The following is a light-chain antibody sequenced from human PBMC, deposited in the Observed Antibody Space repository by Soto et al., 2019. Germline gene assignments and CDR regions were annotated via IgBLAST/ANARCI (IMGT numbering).Light chain of an antibody. J-gene: IGLJ1*01. CDR2: EVS. V-gene: IGLV2-14*01. CDR3: NSRTSSDTRV. CDR1: SSDVGGHNY. Sequence: QSALTQPASVSGSPGQSITIFCTGTSSDVGGHNYVSWYQQHPGKAPKLIIYEVSNRPSGVSNRFSGSKSGNTASLTISGLQAEDEADYYCNSRTSSDTRVFGIGTKLTVL.